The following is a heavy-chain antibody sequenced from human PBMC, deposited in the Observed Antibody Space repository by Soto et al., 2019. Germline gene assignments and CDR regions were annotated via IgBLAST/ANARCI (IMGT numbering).Heavy chain of an antibody. V-gene: IGHV3-21*01. D-gene: IGHD3-22*01. Sequence: GGSLRLSCAVSGFTFSSYSMNWVRQAPGKGLEWVSSISSSSSYIYYADSVKGRFTISRDNAKNSLYLQMNSLRAEDTAVYYCARDRYYYDSSGYPDAFDIWGQGTMVTVSS. CDR2: ISSSSSYI. J-gene: IGHJ3*02. CDR1: GFTFSSYS. CDR3: ARDRYYYDSSGYPDAFDI.